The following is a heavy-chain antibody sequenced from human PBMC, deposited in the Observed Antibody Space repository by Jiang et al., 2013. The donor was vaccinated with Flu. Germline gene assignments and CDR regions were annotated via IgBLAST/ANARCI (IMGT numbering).Heavy chain of an antibody. V-gene: IGHV1-69*06. J-gene: IGHJ4*02. CDR2: IIPIFGTA. CDR3: VLVGATDFFDY. D-gene: IGHD1-26*01. CDR1: GYTFTGYY. Sequence: SGAEVKKPGASVKVSCKASGYTFTGYYMHWVRQAPGQGLEWMGGIIPIFGTANYAQKFQGRVTITADKSTSTAYMELSSLRSEDTAVYYCVLVGATDFFDYWGQGTLVTVSS.